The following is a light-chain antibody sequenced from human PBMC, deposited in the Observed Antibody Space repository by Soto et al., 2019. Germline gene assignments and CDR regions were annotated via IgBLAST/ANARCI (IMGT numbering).Light chain of an antibody. Sequence: EIVMTQSPATLSVSPGEGATVSCRASQRVSSNLAWYQQKPGQAPRLLIYGAYTRATGIPARFSGSGSGTEFTLTVISLQSEDFAVCYCQHYDKWSPSNTFGQATKLQSK. CDR2: GAY. J-gene: IGKJ2*01. CDR3: QHYDKWSPSNT. V-gene: IGKV3-15*01. CDR1: QRVSSN.